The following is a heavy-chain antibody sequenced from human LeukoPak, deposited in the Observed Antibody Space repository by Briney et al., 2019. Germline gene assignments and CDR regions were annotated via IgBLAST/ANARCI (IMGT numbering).Heavy chain of an antibody. J-gene: IGHJ4*02. CDR2: LYGSGTT. Sequence: SETLSLTCTVSGDSISNYYWNWFRQPAGKGLEWIGRLYGSGTTSYNPSLKSLVSMSLDTPKNQFSLKLNSVTAAYTAVYYCARATYSGDTSYVFDYWGQGTLVSVSS. CDR3: ARATYSGDTSYVFDY. CDR1: GDSISNYY. V-gene: IGHV4-4*07. D-gene: IGHD1-26*01.